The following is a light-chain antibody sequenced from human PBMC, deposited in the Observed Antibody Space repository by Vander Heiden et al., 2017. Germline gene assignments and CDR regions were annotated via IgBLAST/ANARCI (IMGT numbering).Light chain of an antibody. CDR1: QDVRRD. V-gene: IGKV3D-15*01. J-gene: IGKJ4*01. CDR3: QQYTYRPKLT. CDR2: GAS. Sequence: EIVMTQSPASLSVSPGERATLSCRASQDVRRDSAWYQHKPGQAPRLLIYGASTRATSIPARFSGSGSGTDFTLTITSLQSEDFAVYYCQQYTYRPKLTFGGGTKLEIK.